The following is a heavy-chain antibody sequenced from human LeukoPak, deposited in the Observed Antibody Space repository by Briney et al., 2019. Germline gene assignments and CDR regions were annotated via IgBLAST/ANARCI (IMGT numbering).Heavy chain of an antibody. J-gene: IGHJ2*01. V-gene: IGHV3-23*01. CDR3: AKEVLYFGELLQAKYFDL. CDR1: GFTFSSYA. CDR2: ISGSGGST. D-gene: IGHD3-10*01. Sequence: GGSLRLSCAASGFTFSSYAMHWVRQAPGKGLEWVSGISGSGGSTYYAGSVKGRFTISRDNSKNTLYVQMNSLRAEDTAVHYCAKEVLYFGELLQAKYFDLWGRGTLVTVSS.